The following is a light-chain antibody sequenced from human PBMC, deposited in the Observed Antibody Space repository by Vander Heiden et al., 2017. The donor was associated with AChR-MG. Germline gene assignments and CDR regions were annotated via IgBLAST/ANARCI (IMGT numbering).Light chain of an antibody. J-gene: IGLJ2*01. V-gene: IGLV1-40*01. CDR3: QYYDSSLSGFVV. CDR2: DNN. Sequence: QSVLPQPPSVSGAPGQRVSISCTGSSSNIGAGYDVHWYHQLPGTAPNLLIYDNNSRPSGVPDRFSCSKSGTSASLAITALQAEDEADDYCQYYDSSLSGFVVFGGGTKLTVL. CDR1: SSNIGAGYD.